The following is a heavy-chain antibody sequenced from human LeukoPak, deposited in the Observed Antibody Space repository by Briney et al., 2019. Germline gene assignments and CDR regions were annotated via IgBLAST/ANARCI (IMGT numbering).Heavy chain of an antibody. CDR1: GFTFSTYE. Sequence: GGSLRLSCAASGFTFSTYEINWVRQAPGKGLEWVSSISSSSSYIYYADSVKGRFTISRDNAKNSLYLQMNSLRAEDTAVYYCARDRGQGYGSGSYYKSGLKTSKSAFDYWGQGTLVTVSS. CDR2: ISSSSSYI. D-gene: IGHD3-10*01. V-gene: IGHV3-21*01. J-gene: IGHJ4*02. CDR3: ARDRGQGYGSGSYYKSGLKTSKSAFDY.